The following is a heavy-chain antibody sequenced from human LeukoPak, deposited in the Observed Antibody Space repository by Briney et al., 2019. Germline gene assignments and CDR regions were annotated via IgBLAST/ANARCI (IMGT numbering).Heavy chain of an antibody. Sequence: GGSLRLSCAASGFTVSSNYMSWVRQAPGKGVEWVSVIYSGGSTYYADSVKGRFTISRDNSKNTLYLQMNSLRAEDTAVYYCARGSPRIAAAGTGAFDIWGQGTMVTVSS. D-gene: IGHD6-13*01. CDR2: IYSGGST. CDR3: ARGSPRIAAAGTGAFDI. V-gene: IGHV3-53*01. CDR1: GFTVSSNY. J-gene: IGHJ3*02.